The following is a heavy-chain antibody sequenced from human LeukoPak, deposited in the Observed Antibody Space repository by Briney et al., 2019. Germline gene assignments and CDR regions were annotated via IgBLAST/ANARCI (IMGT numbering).Heavy chain of an antibody. Sequence: GGSLRLSCAASGFTFSSYAMHWVRQAPGKGLEWVAVISYDGSNKYYADSVKGRFTISRDNSKNTLYLQMNSLRAEDTAVYYCARGGFSGSYPGVDWGQGTMVTVSS. D-gene: IGHD1-26*01. CDR2: ISYDGSNK. J-gene: IGHJ3*01. CDR1: GFTFSSYA. CDR3: ARGGFSGSYPGVD. V-gene: IGHV3-30-3*01.